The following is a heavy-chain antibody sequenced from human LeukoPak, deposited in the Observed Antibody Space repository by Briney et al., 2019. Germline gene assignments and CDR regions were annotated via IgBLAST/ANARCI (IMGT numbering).Heavy chain of an antibody. Sequence: GGSLRLSCAASGFTFDDYGMSWVRQAPGKGLEWVSSISSSSSYIYYADSVKGRFTISRDNAKNSLYLQMNSLRAEDTAVYYCARVGHGYYDSSGYYRWGQGTLVTVSS. CDR3: ARVGHGYYDSSGYYR. V-gene: IGHV3-21*01. J-gene: IGHJ4*02. CDR1: GFTFDDYG. D-gene: IGHD3-22*01. CDR2: ISSSSSYI.